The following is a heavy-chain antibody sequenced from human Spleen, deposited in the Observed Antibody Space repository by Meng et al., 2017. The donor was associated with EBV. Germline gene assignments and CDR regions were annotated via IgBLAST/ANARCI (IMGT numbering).Heavy chain of an antibody. D-gene: IGHD6-19*01. CDR2: IIPVFGTT. CDR1: RGTFSSYA. Sequence: QPGQFGPEMKKSGSAGMCYCMASRGTFSSYASNWGLQAPVQRLEWMGGIIPVFGTTNYAQKCQGRVTIAADESTRTAYMELSILRTDDTAVFYCATTHLSGSGAPDYWCQGTLVTVSS. J-gene: IGHJ4*02. CDR3: ATTHLSGSGAPDY. V-gene: IGHV1-69*01.